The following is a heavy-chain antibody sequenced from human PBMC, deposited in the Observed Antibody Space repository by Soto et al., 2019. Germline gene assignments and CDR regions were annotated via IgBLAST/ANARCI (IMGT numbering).Heavy chain of an antibody. CDR2: ISSSSSTI. Sequence: GGSLRFSCAASGFTFSSYSMNWVRQAPGKGLEWVSYISSSSSTIYYADSVKGRFTISRDNAKNSLYLQMNSLRAEDTAVYYCAKSVYNWNDGFFDYWGQGTLVTVSS. J-gene: IGHJ4*02. CDR3: AKSVYNWNDGFFDY. D-gene: IGHD1-1*01. V-gene: IGHV3-48*01. CDR1: GFTFSSYS.